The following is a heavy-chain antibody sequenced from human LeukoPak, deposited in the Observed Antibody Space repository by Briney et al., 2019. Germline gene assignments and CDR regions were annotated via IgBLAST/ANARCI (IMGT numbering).Heavy chain of an antibody. D-gene: IGHD6-6*01. V-gene: IGHV4-59*08. CDR1: GGSISSYY. Sequence: SETLSLTCTVSGGSISSYYWSWIRQPPAKGLEWIGYIYYSGSTNYNPSLKSRVTISVDPAKNQFSLKLSSVTAADTAVYYCARFSTYSSSLDYWGQGTLVTVSS. J-gene: IGHJ4*02. CDR3: ARFSTYSSSLDY. CDR2: IYYSGST.